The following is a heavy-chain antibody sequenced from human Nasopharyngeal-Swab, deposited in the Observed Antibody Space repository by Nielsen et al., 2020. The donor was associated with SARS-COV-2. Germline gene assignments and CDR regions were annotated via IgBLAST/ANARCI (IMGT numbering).Heavy chain of an antibody. CDR1: GYNFLSYW. J-gene: IGHJ5*02. V-gene: IGHV5-51*01. D-gene: IGHD3-10*01. CDR3: ARRGRGVTSSLFDP. Sequence: LRLSGKGSGYNFLSYWIAWVRQRPGKGLEWMGIIYPYDSDTKYSPSFQGRVTFSADKSINTAFLHWSSLQASDTAMYYCARRGRGVTSSLFDPWGQGTLVTVSS. CDR2: IYPYDSDT.